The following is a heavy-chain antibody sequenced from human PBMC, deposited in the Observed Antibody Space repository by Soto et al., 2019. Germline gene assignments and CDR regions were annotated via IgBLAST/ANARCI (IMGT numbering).Heavy chain of an antibody. CDR1: GFDFGSFG. V-gene: IGHV1-58*02. CDR2: IVVVSGST. J-gene: IGHJ6*02. CDR3: SADHPHMAMGWPV. D-gene: IGHD1-26*01. Sequence: QMQLVQSAAEVREPGTSVRVSCRASGFDFGSFGIQFLRQTRGRGLEWIGWIVVVSGSTNYARQFQGGVAISRDMSSSTAYLDLYDLKSDDTAVYFCSADHPHMAMGWPVWGQGTTVTVSS.